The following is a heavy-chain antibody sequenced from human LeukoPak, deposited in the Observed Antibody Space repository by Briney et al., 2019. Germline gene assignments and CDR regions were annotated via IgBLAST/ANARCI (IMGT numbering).Heavy chain of an antibody. V-gene: IGHV3-30-3*01. CDR1: GFTFSSYA. CDR2: ISYDGSNK. D-gene: IGHD6-19*01. J-gene: IGHJ4*02. Sequence: QPGRSLRLSCAASGFTFSSYAMHWVRQAPGKGLEWVAVISYDGSNKYYADSVKGRFTTSRDNSKNMLYLQMNSLSAEDTAVYYCARGPGYSSGWYVLSVDYWGQGTLVTVSS. CDR3: ARGPGYSSGWYVLSVDY.